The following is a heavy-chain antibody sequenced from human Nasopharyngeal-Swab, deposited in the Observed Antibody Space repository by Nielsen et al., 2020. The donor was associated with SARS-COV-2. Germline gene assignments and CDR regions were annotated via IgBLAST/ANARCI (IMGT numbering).Heavy chain of an antibody. D-gene: IGHD6-19*01. CDR3: AKVKGSSGFNAFDI. Sequence: GESLKISCAASGFTFSSYGMHWVRQAPGKGLEWVAVISYDGSNKYYADSVKGRFTISRDNSKNTLYPQMNSLRAEDTAVYYCAKVKGSSGFNAFDIWGQGTMVTVSS. V-gene: IGHV3-30*18. CDR2: ISYDGSNK. J-gene: IGHJ3*02. CDR1: GFTFSSYG.